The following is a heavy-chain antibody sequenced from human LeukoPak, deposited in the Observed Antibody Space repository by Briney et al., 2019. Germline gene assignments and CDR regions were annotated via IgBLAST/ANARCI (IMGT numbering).Heavy chain of an antibody. CDR2: IIPIFGTA. Sequence: GASVKVSCKASGGTFSSYAISWVRQAPGQGLEWMGGIIPIFGTANYAQKFQGRVTITADRSTSTVSMELRSLRSDDTAVYYCARDRDGELSPWGQGTLVTVSS. V-gene: IGHV1-69*06. CDR1: GGTFSSYA. CDR3: ARDRDGELSP. J-gene: IGHJ5*02. D-gene: IGHD3-10*01.